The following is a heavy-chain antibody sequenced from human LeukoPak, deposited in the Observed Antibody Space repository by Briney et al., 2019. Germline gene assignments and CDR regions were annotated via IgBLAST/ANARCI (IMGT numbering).Heavy chain of an antibody. J-gene: IGHJ4*02. D-gene: IGHD1-26*01. Sequence: PGGSLTLSCAASGFTFSSYSMNWVRQAPGQGLEWVSYISSSGSNIYYADSVKGRFTISRDNAKNSLYLQMNSLRDEDTAVYYCARDRSRIFDYWGQASLVTVSS. V-gene: IGHV3-48*02. CDR1: GFTFSSYS. CDR3: ARDRSRIFDY. CDR2: ISSSGSNI.